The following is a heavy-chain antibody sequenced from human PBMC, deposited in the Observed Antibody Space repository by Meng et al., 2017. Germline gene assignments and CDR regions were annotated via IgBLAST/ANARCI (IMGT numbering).Heavy chain of an antibody. CDR1: GASISGYY. Sequence: GSLRLSCTVSGASISGYYWSWIRQPPGKGLEWIGYIYYSGSTNYNPSLKSRVTISVDTSKNQFSLKLSSVTAADTAVYYCARGTVGGYYYPYYFDYWGQGTLVTVSS. D-gene: IGHD3-22*01. J-gene: IGHJ4*02. V-gene: IGHV4-59*01. CDR3: ARGTVGGYYYPYYFDY. CDR2: IYYSGST.